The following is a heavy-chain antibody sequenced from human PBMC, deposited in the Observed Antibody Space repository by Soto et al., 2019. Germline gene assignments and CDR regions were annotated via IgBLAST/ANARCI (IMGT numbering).Heavy chain of an antibody. CDR3: ARNTTNCSSTSCSKNWFDP. CDR1: GYSISSGYY. J-gene: IGHJ5*02. CDR2: IYHSGST. V-gene: IGHV4-38-2*02. Sequence: SETLSLTCTVSGYSISSGYYWGWIRQPPGKGLEWIGSIYHSGSTYYNPSLKSRVTISVDTSKNQFSLKLSSVTAADMAVYYCARNTTNCSSTSCSKNWFDPWGQGTLVTVSS. D-gene: IGHD2-2*01.